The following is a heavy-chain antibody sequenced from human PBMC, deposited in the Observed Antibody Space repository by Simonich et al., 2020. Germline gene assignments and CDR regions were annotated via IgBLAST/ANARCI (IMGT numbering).Heavy chain of an antibody. Sequence: QVQLVQSGAEVKKPGASVKVSCKASGYTFTGYYMHWVRQAPGQGLEWLGRSNPNSGSTNYAQKFQGRVTMTRETSISTAYMELSRLRSDDTAVYYCARDLFEMATIRYYYYGMTSGAKGPRSPSP. V-gene: IGHV1-2*06. D-gene: IGHD5-12*01. CDR2: SNPNSGST. J-gene: IGHJ6*02. CDR3: ARDLFEMATIRYYYYGMTS. CDR1: GYTFTGYY.